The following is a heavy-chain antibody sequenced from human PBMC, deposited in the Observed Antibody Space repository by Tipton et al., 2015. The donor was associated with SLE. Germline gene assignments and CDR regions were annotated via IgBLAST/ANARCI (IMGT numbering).Heavy chain of an antibody. J-gene: IGHJ6*02. CDR1: GGSISSYF. V-gene: IGHV4-59*01. CDR3: ARDSLNWGSYYHGMDV. Sequence: GLVKPSETLSLTCTVSGGSISSYFWTWIRQPPGKGLEWTGHIFYTGSTRYNPSLKSRVTISVDTSKSQIFLKMSPVTAADTAVYYCARDSLNWGSYYHGMDVWGQGTTVTVSS. CDR2: IFYTGST. D-gene: IGHD3-16*01.